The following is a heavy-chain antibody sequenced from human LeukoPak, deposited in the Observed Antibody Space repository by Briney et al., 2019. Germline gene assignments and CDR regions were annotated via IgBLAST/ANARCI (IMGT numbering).Heavy chain of an antibody. CDR1: GVFVNNFY. J-gene: IGHJ4*02. CDR3: ARRHRDCSGDSCFLLDY. CDR2: ISYSGST. Sequence: SETLSLTCSVSGVFVNNFYWAWIRQTPEKGLEWIGFISYSGSTKYNPGLKSRVTISADTSNNRFCLELGSVTAADTAVYFCARRHRDCSGDSCFLLDYWGQGTLVTVSS. V-gene: IGHV4-59*08. D-gene: IGHD2-15*01.